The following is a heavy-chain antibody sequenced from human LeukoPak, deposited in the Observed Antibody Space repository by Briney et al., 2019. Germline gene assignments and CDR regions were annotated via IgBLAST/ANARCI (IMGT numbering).Heavy chain of an antibody. CDR2: INHSGST. CDR1: GGSFSGYH. J-gene: IGHJ6*04. D-gene: IGHD2-2*01. Sequence: SETLSLTCVVYGGSFSGYHWSWIRQPPGKGLEWIGEINHSGSTNYNSSLKSRVTISVDTSKNQFSLNLSSVTAADTAVYYCASQYCSSTSCYLDVWGKGTTVTISS. V-gene: IGHV4-34*01. CDR3: ASQYCSSTSCYLDV.